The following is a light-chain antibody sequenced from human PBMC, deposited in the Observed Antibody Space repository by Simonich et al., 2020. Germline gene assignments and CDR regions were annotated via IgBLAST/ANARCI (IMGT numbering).Light chain of an antibody. CDR1: SSDVGRYNL. Sequence: QSALTQPASVSGSPGQSITISCTGTSSDVGRYNLVSWYQQHPGKAPKPMIYEGSKRPSRVSNRFSGSKSGNTASLTISGLQAEDEADYYCCSYAGSSTVVFGGGTKLTVL. CDR3: CSYAGSSTVV. V-gene: IGLV2-23*01. CDR2: EGS. J-gene: IGLJ2*01.